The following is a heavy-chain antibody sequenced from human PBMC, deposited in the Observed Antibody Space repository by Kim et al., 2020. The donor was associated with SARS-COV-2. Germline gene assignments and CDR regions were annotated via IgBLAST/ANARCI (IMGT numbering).Heavy chain of an antibody. J-gene: IGHJ3*01. CDR3: AKGYMRSPWFFDV. Sequence: LSLTCAASGFSFTIFAMSWVRQAPGKGLEWVSGISGNGAGTYYADSVKGRFTISRDNSKNTVYLQMNTLRVDDTAVYYCAKGYMRSPWFFDVWGQGTMVSVSS. CDR2: ISGNGAGT. CDR1: GFSFTIFA. D-gene: IGHD1-20*01. V-gene: IGHV3-23*01.